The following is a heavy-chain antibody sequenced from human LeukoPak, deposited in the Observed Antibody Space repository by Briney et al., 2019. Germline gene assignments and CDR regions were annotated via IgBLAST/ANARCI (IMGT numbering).Heavy chain of an antibody. CDR3: ARVSSGWYGAFDI. Sequence: PGGSLRLSXAASGFTFDDYGMSWVRQAPGKGLEWVSGINWNGGSTCYADSVKGRFTISRDNAKNSLYLQMNSLRAEDTALYYCARVSSGWYGAFDIWGQGTMVTVSS. V-gene: IGHV3-20*04. CDR2: INWNGGST. CDR1: GFTFDDYG. D-gene: IGHD6-19*01. J-gene: IGHJ3*02.